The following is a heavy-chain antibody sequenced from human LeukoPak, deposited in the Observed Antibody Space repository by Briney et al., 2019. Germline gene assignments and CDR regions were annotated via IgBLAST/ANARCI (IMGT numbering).Heavy chain of an antibody. D-gene: IGHD1-26*01. CDR3: ARKGSGSYFYYYMDV. J-gene: IGHJ6*03. CDR2: IGTAGDT. V-gene: IGHV3-13*01. CDR1: GFTFSSYN. Sequence: GGSLRLSCAASGFTFSSYNMHWVRQATGKGLEWVSAIGTAGDTYYPGSVKGRFTISRENAKNSLYLQMNSLRAGDTAVYYCARKGSGSYFYYYMDVWGKGTTVTVSS.